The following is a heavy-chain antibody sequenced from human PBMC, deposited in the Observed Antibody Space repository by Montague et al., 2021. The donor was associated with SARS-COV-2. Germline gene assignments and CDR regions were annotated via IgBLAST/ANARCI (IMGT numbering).Heavy chain of an antibody. J-gene: IGHJ4*02. CDR2: TYYRSMWKS. CDR3: VRGMEAAGSYDY. CDR1: GDSVSSNSAT. Sequence: CAISGDSVSSNSATWNWIRQSPSRGLEWLGRTYYRSMWKSDYARSVKSRIAINPDTSKNQFSLQLSSVTPEDTASYYCVRGMEAAGSYDYWGQGTLVTVSS. V-gene: IGHV6-1*01. D-gene: IGHD6-13*01.